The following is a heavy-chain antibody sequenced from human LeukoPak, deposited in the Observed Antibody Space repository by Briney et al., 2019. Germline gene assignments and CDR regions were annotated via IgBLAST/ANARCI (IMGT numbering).Heavy chain of an antibody. V-gene: IGHV3-23*01. Sequence: PGGSLRLSCVASGFTFSSYEMNWVRQAPGKGLEWVSAIGASGAYTFYADSVKGRFTISRDNSRNTLYLQMNSLRAEDTAVYYCAKRPTMTTVTTPSWRVCDSWGQGTLVTVSS. J-gene: IGHJ4*02. CDR3: AKRPTMTTVTTPSWRVCDS. D-gene: IGHD4-17*01. CDR2: IGASGAYT. CDR1: GFTFSSYE.